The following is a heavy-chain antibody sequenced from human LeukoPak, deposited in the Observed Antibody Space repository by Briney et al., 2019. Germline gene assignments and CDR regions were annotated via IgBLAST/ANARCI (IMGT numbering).Heavy chain of an antibody. J-gene: IGHJ3*01. D-gene: IGHD2/OR15-2a*01. CDR1: GYTFTSYS. Sequence: SGGSLRLSCAASGYTFTSYSMSWVRQAPGKGLEWVSFISNSDDTRYYADSVRGRFTISRDDAKNSPYLQMSSLRDGDTAVYYCVRGYYSNSFDFWGQGTVVTVSS. V-gene: IGHV3-48*02. CDR2: ISNSDDTR. CDR3: VRGYYSNSFDF.